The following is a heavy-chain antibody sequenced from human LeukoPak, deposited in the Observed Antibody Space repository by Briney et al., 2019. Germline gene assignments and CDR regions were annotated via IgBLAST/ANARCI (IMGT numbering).Heavy chain of an antibody. J-gene: IGHJ4*02. D-gene: IGHD3-22*01. V-gene: IGHV1-2*02. CDR3: ARELLTYYYDSSGYYSDY. Sequence: GASVKVSCKDSGYTFTGYYMHWVRQAPGQGLERMGWINPNSGGTNYAQKFQGRVIMTRDTTISTIYMELSRLRSDDTAVYYCARELLTYYYDSSGYYSDYWGQGTLVTVSS. CDR1: GYTFTGYY. CDR2: INPNSGGT.